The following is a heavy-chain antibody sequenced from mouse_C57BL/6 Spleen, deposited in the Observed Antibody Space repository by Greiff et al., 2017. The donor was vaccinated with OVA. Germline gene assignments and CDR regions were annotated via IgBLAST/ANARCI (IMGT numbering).Heavy chain of an antibody. V-gene: IGHV5-17*01. D-gene: IGHD4-1*01. CDR3: ARNWELDY. CDR2: ISSGSSTI. CDR1: GFTFSDYG. J-gene: IGHJ2*01. Sequence: EVKLVESGGGLVKPGGSLKLSCAASGFTFSDYGMHWVRQAPEKGLEWVAYISSGSSTIYYADTVKGRFTISRDNAKNTLFLHMTSLRSEDTAMYYCARNWELDYWGQGTTLTVSS.